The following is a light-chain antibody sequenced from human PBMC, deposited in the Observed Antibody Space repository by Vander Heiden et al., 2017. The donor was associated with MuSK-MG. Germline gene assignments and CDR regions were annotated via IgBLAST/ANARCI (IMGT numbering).Light chain of an antibody. J-gene: IGLJ2*01. V-gene: IGLV3-1*01. CDR1: TLGDKY. Sequence: SSEQTQPPSLSVSPGQTASITCSGVTLGDKYICWYQPKPGPSPVMVIYQVYKRPSAIPERFSCSSSGNTATLTISGTQAMDEAEDYCQAWDSSTARAVVFGGGTKLTVL. CDR3: QAWDSSTARAVV. CDR2: QVY.